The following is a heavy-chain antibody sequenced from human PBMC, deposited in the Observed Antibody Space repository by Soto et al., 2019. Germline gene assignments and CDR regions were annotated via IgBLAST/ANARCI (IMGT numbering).Heavy chain of an antibody. CDR2: INSDGSST. CDR3: AVAVAGQTAIGY. V-gene: IGHV3-74*01. D-gene: IGHD6-19*01. J-gene: IGHJ4*02. Sequence: EVQLVESGGGLVQPGGSLRLSCAASGFTFSSYWMHWVRRAPGKGLVWVSRINSDGSSTSYADSVKGRFTISRDNAKNTLYLQMNSLRAEDTAVYYCAVAVAGQTAIGYWGQGTLVTVSS. CDR1: GFTFSSYW.